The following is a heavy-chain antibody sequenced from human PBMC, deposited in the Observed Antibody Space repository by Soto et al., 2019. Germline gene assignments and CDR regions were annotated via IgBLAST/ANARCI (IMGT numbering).Heavy chain of an antibody. Sequence: GGSLRLSCAASGFTFSSYAMSWVRQAPGKGLEWVSAISGSGGNTYYADSVKGRFTISRDNSKNTLYLQMNSLRAEDTAVYYCAKDSLEYQLLLFYYFDYWGQGTLVTVSS. CDR2: ISGSGGNT. CDR1: GFTFSSYA. V-gene: IGHV3-23*01. D-gene: IGHD2-2*01. CDR3: AKDSLEYQLLLFYYFDY. J-gene: IGHJ4*02.